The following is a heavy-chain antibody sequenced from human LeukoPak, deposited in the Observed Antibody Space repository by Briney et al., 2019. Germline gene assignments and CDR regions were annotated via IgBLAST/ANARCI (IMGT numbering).Heavy chain of an antibody. CDR1: GFTFSTYG. CDR2: IRNDGSDK. J-gene: IGHJ4*02. V-gene: IGHV3-30*02. CDR3: AKDGIARSIFDY. D-gene: IGHD1-1*01. Sequence: GGSLRLSCAASGFTFSTYGMHWIRQAPGKGLEWVAFIRNDGSDKYYADSVKGRFTISRDNSKNTLYLQMNSLRAEDTAVYYCAKDGIARSIFDYWGQGTLVTVSS.